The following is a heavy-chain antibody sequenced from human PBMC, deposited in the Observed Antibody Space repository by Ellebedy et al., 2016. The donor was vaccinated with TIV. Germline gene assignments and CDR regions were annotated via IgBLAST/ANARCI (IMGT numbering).Heavy chain of an antibody. J-gene: IGHJ6*02. D-gene: IGHD5-24*01. Sequence: ASVKVSCXVSGYTLTELSMHWVRQAPGKGLEWMGGFDPEDGETIYAQKFQGWVTMTRDTSISTAYMELSRLRSDDTAVYYCARDQEMGLGGGPPGRTYYYYGMDVWGQGTTVTVSS. CDR2: FDPEDGET. V-gene: IGHV1-24*01. CDR1: GYTLTELS. CDR3: ARDQEMGLGGGPPGRTYYYYGMDV.